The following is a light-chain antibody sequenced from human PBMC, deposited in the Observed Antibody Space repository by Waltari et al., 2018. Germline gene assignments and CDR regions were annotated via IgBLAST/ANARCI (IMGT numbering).Light chain of an antibody. CDR1: SNDVGGYNS. CDR3: SSQSSNDVVL. Sequence: QSALTQPASVSGSPGQSVTIFCAGTSNDVGGYNSVSWYQEHPGQAPRVIIYDVSDRPAGGSDCFSGSKSGNTASLTISGLQAEDEADYYCSSQSSNDVVLFGGGTKLTVL. J-gene: IGLJ2*01. V-gene: IGLV2-14*01. CDR2: DVS.